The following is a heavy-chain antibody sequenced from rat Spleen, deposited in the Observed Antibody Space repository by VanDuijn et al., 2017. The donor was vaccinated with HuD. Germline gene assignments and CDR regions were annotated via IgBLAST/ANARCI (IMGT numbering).Heavy chain of an antibody. V-gene: IGHV5-43*01. CDR2: ITTDSSST. Sequence: EVQLVESGGGLVQPGSSLKVSCVASGFTFSSYVMHWFRQVPENGIEWLAYITTDSSSTHYAESVKGRFTISRDNAKSTLYLQMDSLRSEDTATYYCARGDLGDGTYWLDYWGQGVMVTVSS. CDR3: ARGDLGDGTYWLDY. J-gene: IGHJ2*01. D-gene: IGHD1-12*02. CDR1: GFTFSSYV.